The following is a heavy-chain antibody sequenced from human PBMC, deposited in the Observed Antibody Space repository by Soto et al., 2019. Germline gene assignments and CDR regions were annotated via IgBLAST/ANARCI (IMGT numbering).Heavy chain of an antibody. D-gene: IGHD3-22*01. CDR2: INPNSGGT. V-gene: IGHV1-2*04. CDR3: ARGSTYYYDSSGYYNASRFDY. CDR1: GYTFTGYY. Sequence: ASVKVSCKASGYTFTGYYMHWVRQAPGQGLEWMGWINPNSGGTNYAQKFQGWVTMTRDTSISTAYMGLSRLRSDDTAVYYCARGSTYYYDSSGYYNASRFDYWGQGTLVTVSS. J-gene: IGHJ4*02.